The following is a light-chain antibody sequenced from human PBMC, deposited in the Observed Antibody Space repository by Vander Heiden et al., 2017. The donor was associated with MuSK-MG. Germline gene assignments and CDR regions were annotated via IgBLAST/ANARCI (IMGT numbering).Light chain of an antibody. J-gene: IGLJ3*02. V-gene: IGLV2-14*03. CDR2: YVS. CDR1: TSDLGIYDY. Sequence: QSALTQPASVSGSPGQSITISCTGTTSDLGIYDYVSWHQQSPATRPTLTLSYVSHRPSGVANGFSGATSGNTASLAISGLRAEEEADYYCSSYTKGSSALVVFGGGTRLTVL. CDR3: SSYTKGSSALVV.